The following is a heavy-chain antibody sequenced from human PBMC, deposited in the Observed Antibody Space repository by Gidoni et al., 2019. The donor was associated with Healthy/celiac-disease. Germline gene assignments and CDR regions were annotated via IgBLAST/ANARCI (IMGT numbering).Heavy chain of an antibody. J-gene: IGHJ5*02. CDR2: IYYSGST. V-gene: IGHV4-39*01. D-gene: IGHD2-21*02. Sequence: QLQLQESGPGLVKPSETLSLTCTVSGGSISSSSYYWGWIRQPPGQGLEWIGSIYYSGSTYYNPSLKSRVTISVDTSKNQFSLKLSSVTAADTAVYYCARGNNGGNSLGWFDPWGQGTLVTVSS. CDR1: GGSISSSSYY. CDR3: ARGNNGGNSLGWFDP.